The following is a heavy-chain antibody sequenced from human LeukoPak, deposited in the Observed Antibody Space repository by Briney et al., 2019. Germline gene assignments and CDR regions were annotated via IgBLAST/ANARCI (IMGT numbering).Heavy chain of an antibody. CDR3: ARSPVLDRNDWSFAD. Sequence: PGGPLRLSCSASGFTFSSYAMHWVRQAPGKGLEYVSAISSNGGSKYYEDSVKGRFTVSRDNAKNTVYLKMNSLRAEDTAVYFCARSPVLDRNDWSFADWGQGTLVTVSS. V-gene: IGHV3-64*04. CDR1: GFTFSSYA. CDR2: ISSNGGSK. D-gene: IGHD1-1*01. J-gene: IGHJ4*02.